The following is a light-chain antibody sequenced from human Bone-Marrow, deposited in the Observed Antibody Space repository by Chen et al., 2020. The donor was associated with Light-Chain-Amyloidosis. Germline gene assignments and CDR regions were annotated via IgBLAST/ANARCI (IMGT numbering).Light chain of an antibody. J-gene: IGLJ3*02. Sequence: SYVLTQPSSVSVAPGQTATIACGGNNIGSTSVHWYQQTPGQAPLLVVYDDSDRPSGIPERLSGPNPGKTATLTISRVEAGDEADYYRQVWDRSRDRPVFGGGTKLTVL. CDR2: DDS. CDR3: QVWDRSRDRPV. V-gene: IGLV3-21*02. CDR1: NIGSTS.